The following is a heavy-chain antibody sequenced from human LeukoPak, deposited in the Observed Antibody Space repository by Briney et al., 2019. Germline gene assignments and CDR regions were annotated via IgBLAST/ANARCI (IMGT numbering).Heavy chain of an antibody. CDR3: AKGRYSGSHPFDY. CDR1: GFTFSSYD. D-gene: IGHD1-26*01. J-gene: IGHJ4*02. CDR2: ISGSGTGT. V-gene: IGHV3-23*01. Sequence: GGSLRLSCAASGFTFSSYDMSWVRRAPGKGLEWVSVISGSGTGTYYADSVKGRFTVSRDNSKNTLYLQMNSLRAEDTAVYYCAKGRYSGSHPFDYWGQGTLVTVSS.